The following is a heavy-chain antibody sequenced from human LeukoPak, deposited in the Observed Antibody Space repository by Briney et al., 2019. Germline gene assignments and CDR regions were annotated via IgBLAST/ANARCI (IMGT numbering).Heavy chain of an antibody. J-gene: IGHJ5*02. CDR2: INPNSGDT. CDR3: ARGPLEYCSGGTCYSGRNWFDP. Sequence: ASVKVSCKASGYIFTGYYMHWVRQAPGQGLEWMGWINPNSGDTNYAQKFQGRVTMTRDTSISTVYMELRRLRYDDTAAYYCARGPLEYCSGGTCYSGRNWFDPWGQGTLVTVSS. D-gene: IGHD2-15*01. CDR1: GYIFTGYY. V-gene: IGHV1-2*02.